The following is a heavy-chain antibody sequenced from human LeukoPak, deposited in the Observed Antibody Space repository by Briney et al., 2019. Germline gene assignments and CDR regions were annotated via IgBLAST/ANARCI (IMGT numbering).Heavy chain of an antibody. D-gene: IGHD1-26*01. CDR3: ARDSSVEPTWAFDY. CDR2: INPNAGTT. J-gene: IGHJ4*02. Sequence: ASVKVSCKASGYTFTSYYIHWVRQAPGQGLEWMGLINPNAGTTVYAQKFQGRVTVTRDTSASIVYMELSSLRFEDTAVYYCARDSSVEPTWAFDYWGRGTLVTVSS. V-gene: IGHV1-46*01. CDR1: GYTFTSYY.